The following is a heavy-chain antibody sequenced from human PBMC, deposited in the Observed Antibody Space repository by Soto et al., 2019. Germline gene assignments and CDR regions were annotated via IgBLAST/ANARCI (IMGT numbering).Heavy chain of an antibody. J-gene: IGHJ2*01. CDR3: ARSHIVVVTGNLYFDL. D-gene: IGHD2-21*02. V-gene: IGHV6-1*01. Sequence: TLSLTCAISGDSVSSNSAAWNWIRQSPSRGLEWLGRTYYRSKWYNDYAVSVKSRITINPDTSKNQFSLQLNSVTPEDTAVYYCARSHIVVVTGNLYFDLWGRGTLVTVSS. CDR2: TYYRSKWYN. CDR1: GDSVSSNSAA.